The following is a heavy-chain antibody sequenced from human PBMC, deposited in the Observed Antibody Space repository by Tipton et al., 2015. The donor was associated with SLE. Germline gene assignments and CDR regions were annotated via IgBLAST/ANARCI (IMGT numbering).Heavy chain of an antibody. CDR1: GGTFSSYA. D-gene: IGHD2-2*01. J-gene: IGHJ3*02. Sequence: QVQLVQSGPEVKKPGSSVKVSCKASGGTFSSYAISWVRQAPGQGLEWMGGIIPIFGTANYAQKFQGRVTITTDESTSTTYMELSSLRSEDTAVYYCARVACSSTSCYWTRGAFDIWGQGTMVTVSS. CDR3: ARVACSSTSCYWTRGAFDI. CDR2: IIPIFGTA. V-gene: IGHV1-69*01.